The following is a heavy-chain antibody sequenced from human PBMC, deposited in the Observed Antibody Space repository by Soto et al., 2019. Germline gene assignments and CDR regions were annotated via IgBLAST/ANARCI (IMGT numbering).Heavy chain of an antibody. CDR3: VRGGCSGACNSNAFDY. V-gene: IGHV3-53*04. CDR1: GISVSDYY. J-gene: IGHJ4*01. Sequence: EVQLVESGGGLVQPGGSLRLSCAVSGISVSDYYMSWVRQAPGKGLEWVSVIYSGGGRTFYGDSVKGRFTISRQNSENTLYLQMTSLRAEDTSVYFCVRGGCSGACNSNAFDYWCHGTLVTVS. D-gene: IGHD2-15*01. CDR2: IYSGGGRT.